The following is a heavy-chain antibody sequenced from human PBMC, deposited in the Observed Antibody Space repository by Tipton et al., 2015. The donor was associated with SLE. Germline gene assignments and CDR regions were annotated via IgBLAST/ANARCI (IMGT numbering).Heavy chain of an antibody. D-gene: IGHD1-7*01. CDR1: GFTFSRYW. CDR2: ISGSGGST. CDR3: AKGRPITGTTGYFDY. Sequence: SLRLSCAASGFTFSRYWMHWVRQAPGKGLGWVSAISGSGGSTYYADSVKGRFTISRDNSKNTLYLQMNSLRAEDTAVYYCAKGRPITGTTGYFDYWGQGTLVTVSS. V-gene: IGHV3-23*01. J-gene: IGHJ4*02.